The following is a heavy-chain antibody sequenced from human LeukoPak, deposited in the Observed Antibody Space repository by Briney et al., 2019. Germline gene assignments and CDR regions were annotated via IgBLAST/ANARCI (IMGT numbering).Heavy chain of an antibody. CDR2: IRYDGGNK. D-gene: IGHD1-26*01. CDR3: AKVAPLVGATGGLDY. Sequence: GGSLRLSCAASGFTFSSYGMHWVRQAPGKGLEWVAFIRYDGGNKYYADSVKGRFTISRDNSKNTLYLQMNSLRAEDTAVYYCAKVAPLVGATGGLDYWGQGTLVTVSS. CDR1: GFTFSSYG. V-gene: IGHV3-30*02. J-gene: IGHJ4*02.